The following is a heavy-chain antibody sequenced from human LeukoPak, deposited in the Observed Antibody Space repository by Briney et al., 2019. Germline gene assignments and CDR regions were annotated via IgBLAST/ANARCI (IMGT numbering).Heavy chain of an antibody. Sequence: GGSLRLSCAASGFTFSSYEMNWVRQAPGKGLEWVSYISSSGSTIYYADSVKGRFTISRDNAKNSLYLQMNSLRAEDTAVYYCARVAAARNYMDVWGNGTTVTVSS. CDR3: ARVAAARNYMDV. J-gene: IGHJ6*03. CDR1: GFTFSSYE. V-gene: IGHV3-48*03. CDR2: ISSSGSTI. D-gene: IGHD6-25*01.